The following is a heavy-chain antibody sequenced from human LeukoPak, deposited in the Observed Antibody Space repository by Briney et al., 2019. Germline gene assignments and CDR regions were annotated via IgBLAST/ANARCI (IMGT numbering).Heavy chain of an antibody. V-gene: IGHV4-59*08. CDR2: IYYTGDS. CDR3: ARHEFASPFDS. D-gene: IGHD2-21*01. J-gene: IGHJ4*02. CDR1: GGSISNSY. Sequence: SETLSLTCTVSGGSISNSYWSWIRQPPGKGLEWIGYIYYTGDSNYNPSLKSRVAISLEKSKNQLCLNLGSVTAADTAVYYCARHEFASPFDSWGQGTLVTVSS.